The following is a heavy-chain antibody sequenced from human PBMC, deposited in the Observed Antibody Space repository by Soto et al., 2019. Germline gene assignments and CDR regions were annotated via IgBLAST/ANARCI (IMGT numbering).Heavy chain of an antibody. CDR2: IYPGDSDT. CDR3: ATTRIAAAGTLGMDV. J-gene: IGHJ6*02. D-gene: IGHD6-13*01. CDR1: GYSFTSYW. Sequence: GESLKISCKGSGYSFTSYWIGWVRQMPGKGLEWMGIIYPGDSDTRYSPSFQGQVTISADKSISTAYLQWSSLKASDTAMYYCATTRIAAAGTLGMDVWGQGATVTVAS. V-gene: IGHV5-51*01.